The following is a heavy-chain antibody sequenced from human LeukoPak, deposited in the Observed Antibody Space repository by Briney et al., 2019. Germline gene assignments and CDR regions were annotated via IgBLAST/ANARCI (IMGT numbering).Heavy chain of an antibody. V-gene: IGHV3-53*01. Sequence: PGGSLRLSCAASGFTVSSNYMSWVRQAPGKGLEWVSVIYSGGNTYYADSVKGRFTISRDNSKNTLYLQMNSLRAEDTAVYYCARDRAVAGTENSFFDYWGQGTLVTVSS. J-gene: IGHJ4*02. CDR1: GFTVSSNY. CDR3: ARDRAVAGTENSFFDY. D-gene: IGHD6-19*01. CDR2: IYSGGNT.